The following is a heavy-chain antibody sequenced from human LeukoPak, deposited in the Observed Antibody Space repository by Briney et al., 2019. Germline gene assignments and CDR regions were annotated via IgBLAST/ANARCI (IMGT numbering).Heavy chain of an antibody. D-gene: IGHD6-6*01. CDR3: AKDVGQLAGLT. CDR2: IYTSGST. Sequence: PSETLSLTCTVSGGSINSYYRSWIRQPAGKGLEWIGRIYTSGSTNYNPSLKSRVTMSLDTSKNQFSLKLTSVTAADTAVYHCAKDVGQLAGLTWGQGTLVTVSS. J-gene: IGHJ4*02. CDR1: GGSINSYY. V-gene: IGHV4-4*07.